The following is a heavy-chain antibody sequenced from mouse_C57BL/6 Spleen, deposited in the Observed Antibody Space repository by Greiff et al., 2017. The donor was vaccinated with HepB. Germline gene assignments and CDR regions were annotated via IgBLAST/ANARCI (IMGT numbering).Heavy chain of an antibody. V-gene: IGHV1-80*01. Sequence: VQLKESGAELVKPGASVKISCKASGYAFSSYWMNWVKQRPGKGLEWIGQIYPGDGDTNYNGKFKGKATLTADKSSSTAYMQLSSLTSEDSAVYFCAREGGIYDGYYVAMDYWGQGTSVTVSS. J-gene: IGHJ4*01. CDR2: IYPGDGDT. D-gene: IGHD2-3*01. CDR3: AREGGIYDGYYVAMDY. CDR1: GYAFSSYW.